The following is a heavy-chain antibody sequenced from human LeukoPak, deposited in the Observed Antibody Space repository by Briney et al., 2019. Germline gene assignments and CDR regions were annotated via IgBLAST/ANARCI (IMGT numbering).Heavy chain of an antibody. CDR2: IYYSGST. V-gene: IGHV4-59*12. D-gene: IGHD2-15*01. CDR1: GGSISSYY. J-gene: IGHJ3*02. Sequence: PSQTLSLTCTVSGGSISSYYWSWIRQPPGKGLEWIGYIYYSGSTNYNPSLKSRVTISVDTSKNQFSLKLSSVTAADTAVYYCARAGDLIVVAMGAFDIWGQGTMVTASS. CDR3: ARAGDLIVVAMGAFDI.